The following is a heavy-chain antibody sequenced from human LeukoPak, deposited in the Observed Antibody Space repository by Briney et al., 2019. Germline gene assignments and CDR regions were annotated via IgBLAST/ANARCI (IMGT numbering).Heavy chain of an antibody. CDR3: ARGRVQGLRYLRFDP. J-gene: IGHJ5*02. D-gene: IGHD3-9*01. Sequence: SETLSLTCAVSGGSFSGYNWSWIRMPPGKGQGWVGEINHNGSSNYNTSLMSRLTISVVTSTIQYSLKLSSVAAADTAVQYCARGRVQGLRYLRFDPWGQGTLVTVSS. V-gene: IGHV4-34*01. CDR2: INHNGSS. CDR1: GGSFSGYN.